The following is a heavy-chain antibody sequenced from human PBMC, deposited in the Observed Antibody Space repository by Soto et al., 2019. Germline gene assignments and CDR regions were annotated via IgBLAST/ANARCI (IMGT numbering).Heavy chain of an antibody. V-gene: IGHV1-69*01. J-gene: IGHJ5*02. CDR2: IIPIFGTA. Sequence: QVQLVQSGAEVKKPVSSVKVSCTASGGTFSSYAISWVRQAPGQGLEWMGGIIPIFGTANYAQKFQGRVTITADDSTSTAYMELSSLRSEDTAVYYCERNAYLGIAVAGTGGGTYNGFDPWGQGTLVTVSS. CDR1: GGTFSSYA. D-gene: IGHD6-19*01. CDR3: ERNAYLGIAVAGTGGGTYNGFDP.